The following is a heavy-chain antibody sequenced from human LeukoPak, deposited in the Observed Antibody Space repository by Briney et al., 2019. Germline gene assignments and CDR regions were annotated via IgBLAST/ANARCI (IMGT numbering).Heavy chain of an antibody. V-gene: IGHV3-21*01. D-gene: IGHD1-26*01. CDR3: ARDPYSGSYGNYYYYFMDV. CDR2: ITSGSSYI. Sequence: PGGSLRLSCAASGFIFDNFGMTWVRQAPGKGLEWVSSITSGSSYIYYADSVKGRFTISRDNAKNSLYLQMNSLRAEDTAVYYCARDPYSGSYGNYYYYFMDVWGKGTTVTISS. J-gene: IGHJ6*03. CDR1: GFIFDNFG.